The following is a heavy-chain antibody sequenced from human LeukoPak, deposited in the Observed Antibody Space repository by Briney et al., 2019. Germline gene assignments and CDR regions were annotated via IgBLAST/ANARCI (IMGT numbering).Heavy chain of an antibody. V-gene: IGHV1-69*13. Sequence: ASVEVSCKASGGTFSSYTISWVRQAPGQGLEWMGGIIPIFGTANYAQKFQGRVTITADESTSTAYMELSSLRSEDTAVYYCARDAGGYDFKYWGQGTLVTVSS. CDR3: ARDAGGYDFKY. CDR1: GGTFSSYT. J-gene: IGHJ4*02. D-gene: IGHD5-12*01. CDR2: IIPIFGTA.